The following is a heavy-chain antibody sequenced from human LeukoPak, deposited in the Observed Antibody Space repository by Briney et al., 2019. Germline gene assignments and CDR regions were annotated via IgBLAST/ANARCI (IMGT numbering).Heavy chain of an antibody. J-gene: IGHJ6*02. Sequence: VSSLRLSCAASGFTFRIYAMSWVRQAPGKGLEWVSGISGSDASTFYADSVMGRFTTSRDNSMNTLYLQMNNVRAEDAAIYFCARRGSEWNSYFYPMDVWGQGTTVTVSS. CDR3: ARRGSEWNSYFYPMDV. V-gene: IGHV3-23*01. CDR2: ISGSDAST. CDR1: GFTFRIYA. D-gene: IGHD3-3*01.